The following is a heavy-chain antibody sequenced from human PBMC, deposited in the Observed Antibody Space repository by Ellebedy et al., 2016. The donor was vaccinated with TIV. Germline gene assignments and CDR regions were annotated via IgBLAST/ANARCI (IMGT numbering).Heavy chain of an antibody. CDR1: GGSLSSGY. Sequence: MPSETLSLTCAVHGGSLSSGYWSRIRQSPEKGLEWIGEINHSGSTSYNPSLKSRVSISVDTPKKQFSLKLSSVTAADTAVYYCARAFQYSSGWAFDYWGQGTLVTVSS. V-gene: IGHV4-34*01. CDR3: ARAFQYSSGWAFDY. J-gene: IGHJ4*02. CDR2: INHSGST. D-gene: IGHD6-19*01.